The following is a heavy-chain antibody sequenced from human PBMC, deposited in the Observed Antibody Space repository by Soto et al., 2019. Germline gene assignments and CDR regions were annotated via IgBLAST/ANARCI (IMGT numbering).Heavy chain of an antibody. CDR1: GYTFTSYG. D-gene: IGHD6-13*01. V-gene: IGHV1-18*01. Sequence: QVQLVQSGAEVKKPGASVKVSCKASGYTFTSYGISWVRQAPGQGLEWMGWISAYNGNTKSVQKFQGRVTMTTDTSTSTAYMALRSLRSDDTAVYSCVRDAAAGLNDYWGQGTLVTVSS. J-gene: IGHJ4*02. CDR3: VRDAAAGLNDY. CDR2: ISAYNGNT.